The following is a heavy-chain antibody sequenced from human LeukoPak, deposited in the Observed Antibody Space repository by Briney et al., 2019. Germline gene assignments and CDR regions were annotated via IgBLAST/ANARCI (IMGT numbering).Heavy chain of an antibody. CDR1: GFNFNNYA. D-gene: IGHD5-18*01. J-gene: IGHJ4*02. CDR3: ARHDSFIPY. CDR2: VSDNEGRT. V-gene: IGHV3-23*01. Sequence: GGSLRLSCASSGFNFNNYAMSWVRPAPGKGLEWVSCVSDNEGRTYYTDSVKGRFTISRDRTKNTVYLQRHKLRADDTAVYFCARHDSFIPYWGQGTLVTVSS.